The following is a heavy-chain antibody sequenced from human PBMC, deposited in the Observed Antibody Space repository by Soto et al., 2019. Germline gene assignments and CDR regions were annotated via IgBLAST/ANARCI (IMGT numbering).Heavy chain of an antibody. D-gene: IGHD3-10*02. CDR1: GFTFSSYS. J-gene: IGHJ4*02. CDR3: AKDGGGGGTTFHFDN. Sequence: GGSLRLSCAASGFTFSSYSMHWVRQAPGKGLGWVAVISKEGRNKYYPASEKGRFTSSRATPKNTLYLQMNSLSAEDTVVYSCAKDGGGGGTTFHFDNWGQGTLVTVSS. CDR2: ISKEGRNK. V-gene: IGHV3-30*04.